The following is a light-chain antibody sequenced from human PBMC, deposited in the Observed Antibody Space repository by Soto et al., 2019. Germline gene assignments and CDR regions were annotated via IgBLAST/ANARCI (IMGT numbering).Light chain of an antibody. CDR1: SSDVGGYNY. J-gene: IGLJ2*01. Sequence: QSALTQPASVSGSPGQSITISCTGTSSDVGGYNYVSWYQQHPGKAPKLMIYDVSNRPSGVSNRFSGSKSGTSASLAITGLQAEDEADYYCLSFDSSLSVVFGGGTKLTVL. V-gene: IGLV2-14*01. CDR2: DVS. CDR3: LSFDSSLSVV.